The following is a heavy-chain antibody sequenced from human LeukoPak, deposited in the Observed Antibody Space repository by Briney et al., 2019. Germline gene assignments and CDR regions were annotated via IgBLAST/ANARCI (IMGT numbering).Heavy chain of an antibody. V-gene: IGHV4-39*06. CDR3: AKSNGYGLVDI. CDR2: IFYSGST. D-gene: IGHD3-10*01. CDR1: GGSITTSNYY. J-gene: IGHJ3*02. Sequence: PSETLFLTCTVSGGSITTSNYYWGWFRQPPGKGLEWTGNIFYSGSTYYRASLKSRVTLALDTCRHQSALNVNSVTAADTAVYYCAKSNGYGLVDIWGQGTMVTVSS.